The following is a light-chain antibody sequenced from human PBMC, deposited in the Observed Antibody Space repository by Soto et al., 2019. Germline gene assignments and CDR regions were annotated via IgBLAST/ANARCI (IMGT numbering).Light chain of an antibody. V-gene: IGKV3-20*01. Sequence: EIVLTQSPDTLSLSPGERATLSCRASRSFSSSYLAWYQQKPGQAPRLLIYDASSRATGIPDRFSGSGSGTDFSLTISRLEPEDFAVYYCQQYGSSPPYTFGQGTKLEIK. J-gene: IGKJ2*01. CDR1: RSFSSSY. CDR2: DAS. CDR3: QQYGSSPPYT.